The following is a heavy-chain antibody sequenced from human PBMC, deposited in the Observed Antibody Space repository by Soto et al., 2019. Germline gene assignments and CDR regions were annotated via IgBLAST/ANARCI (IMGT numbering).Heavy chain of an antibody. CDR3: ARRYSGYDYFDY. V-gene: IGHV4-59*01. CDR2: IYYSGST. D-gene: IGHD5-12*01. J-gene: IGHJ4*02. CDR1: GGSISSYY. Sequence: SETLSLTCTVSGGSISSYYWSWIRQPPGKGLEWIGYIYYSGSTNYNPSLKSRVTISVDTXKNQFSLKLSSVTAADTAVYYCARRYSGYDYFDYWGQGTLVTVSS.